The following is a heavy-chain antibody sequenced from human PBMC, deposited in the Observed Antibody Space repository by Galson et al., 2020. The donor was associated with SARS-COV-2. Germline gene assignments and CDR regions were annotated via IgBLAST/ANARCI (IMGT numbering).Heavy chain of an antibody. V-gene: IGHV2-70*17. CDR2: IDWDDDK. CDR1: GFSLSTSGVC. J-gene: IGHJ4*02. Sequence: SGPTLVKPTQTLTLTCTFSGFSLSTSGVCVSWIRQPPGKALEWLARIDWDDDKFYSTSLKTRLTISKDTSKNQVVLTMTNMDPVDTATYYCARSPTLTRAYYVDYWGQGTLVAVSS. CDR3: ARSPTLTRAYYVDY.